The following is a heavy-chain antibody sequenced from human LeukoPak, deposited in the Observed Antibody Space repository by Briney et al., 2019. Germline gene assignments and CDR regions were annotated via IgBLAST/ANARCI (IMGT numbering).Heavy chain of an antibody. J-gene: IGHJ4*02. CDR1: GFTFSNQW. D-gene: IGHD1-26*01. Sequence: GGSLRLSCAASGFTFSNQWMHWFRQTPGKGLEWVSLIKTDGTTAIYAESVKGRFTIPRDNARSTVYLQMNSLRAGDTALYFCSTGGKYYFDSWGLGTLVTVSS. V-gene: IGHV3-74*01. CDR2: IKTDGTTA. CDR3: STGGKYYFDS.